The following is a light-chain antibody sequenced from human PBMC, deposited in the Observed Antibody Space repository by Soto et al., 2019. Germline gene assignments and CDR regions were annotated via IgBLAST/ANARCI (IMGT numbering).Light chain of an antibody. J-gene: IGLJ2*01. CDR1: SSDVGGYNY. CDR2: EVS. CDR3: NSYTSSSSVV. V-gene: IGLV2-14*01. Sequence: QSVLTQPASVSGSPGQSITISCTGTSSDVGGYNYVSWYQQHPGKAPKLMIYEVSTRPSGVSNRFSGSKSGNTASLTISGLQAEDEADYYCNSYTSSSSVVFGGGTKVTVL.